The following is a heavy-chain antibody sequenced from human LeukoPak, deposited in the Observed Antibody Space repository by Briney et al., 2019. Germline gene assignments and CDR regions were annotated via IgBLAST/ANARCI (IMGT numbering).Heavy chain of an antibody. J-gene: IGHJ4*02. D-gene: IGHD6-19*01. CDR2: IKQDGSEK. Sequence: GGSLRLSCAASGFTLSSYWMSWVRQAPGKGLEGVANIKQDGSEKYYVDSVKGRFTISRDNAKNSLYLQMNSLRAEDTAVYYCARGRSSGWYVSRYWGQGTLVTVSS. CDR1: GFTLSSYW. V-gene: IGHV3-7*03. CDR3: ARGRSSGWYVSRY.